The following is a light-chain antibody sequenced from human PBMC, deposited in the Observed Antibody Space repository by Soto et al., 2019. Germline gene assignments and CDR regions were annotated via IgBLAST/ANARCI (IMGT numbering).Light chain of an antibody. CDR2: EVS. CDR1: SSDVGGYNY. V-gene: IGLV2-14*01. CDR3: SSYTSSSTLHYV. Sequence: QSSLTEPACVYVSPGKSITISCTGASSDVGGYNYVSWYQQHPGKAPKLRIYEVSNRPSGVSNRFSGSKSGNTASLTISGLQAEDEADYYCSSYTSSSTLHYVFGPGTKVTVL. J-gene: IGLJ1*01.